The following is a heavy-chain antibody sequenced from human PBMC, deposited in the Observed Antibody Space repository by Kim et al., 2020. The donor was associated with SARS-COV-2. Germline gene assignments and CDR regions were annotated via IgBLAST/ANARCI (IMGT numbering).Heavy chain of an antibody. D-gene: IGHD6-19*01. Sequence: ADSVKGRFIISRDHSKNTLYLQMNSLRAEDAAVYYCAKDGQWLAPYYFDYWGQGTLVTVSS. V-gene: IGHV3-23*01. J-gene: IGHJ4*02. CDR3: AKDGQWLAPYYFDY.